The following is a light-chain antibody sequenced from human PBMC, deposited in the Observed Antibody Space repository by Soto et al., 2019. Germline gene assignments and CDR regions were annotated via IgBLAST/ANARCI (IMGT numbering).Light chain of an antibody. V-gene: IGKV3-15*01. J-gene: IGKJ4*01. CDR2: SPS. Sequence: EVVMTQSPASLSVSPGERATVSCRASDNVKNNLAWYQHKPGQAPRLLFYSPSTRATGVPARFSASGSATEFSLTITSLQPEDFAVYYCQQFNSWPLTFGGGTKVET. CDR3: QQFNSWPLT. CDR1: DNVKNN.